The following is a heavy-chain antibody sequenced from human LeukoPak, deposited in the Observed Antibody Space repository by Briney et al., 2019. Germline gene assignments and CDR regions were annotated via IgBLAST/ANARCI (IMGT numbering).Heavy chain of an antibody. V-gene: IGHV3-23*01. CDR1: GFTFINYG. CDR3: AVLAVPAVGY. Sequence: GRSLRLSCVVSGFTFINYGMSWVRQAPGKGLEWVSTIRASGDRTYYAESVKGRFTMSGDKSKNTLYLQMSNLRAEDTAVYHCAVLAVPAVGYWGQGTLVIVSS. D-gene: IGHD2-15*01. CDR2: IRASGDRT. J-gene: IGHJ4*02.